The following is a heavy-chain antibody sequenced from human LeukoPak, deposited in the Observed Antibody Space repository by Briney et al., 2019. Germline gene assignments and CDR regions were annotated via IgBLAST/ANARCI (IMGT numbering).Heavy chain of an antibody. V-gene: IGHV4-59*01. CDR3: ARGKFLEWSSPGFFDY. D-gene: IGHD3-3*01. CDR2: IYYSGST. CDR1: GGSISSYY. Sequence: SETLSLTCTVSGGSISSYYWSWIRQPPGKGLEWIGYIYYSGSTNYNPSLESRVTISVDTSKNQFSLKLSSVTAADTAVYYCARGKFLEWSSPGFFDYWGQGTLVTVSS. J-gene: IGHJ4*02.